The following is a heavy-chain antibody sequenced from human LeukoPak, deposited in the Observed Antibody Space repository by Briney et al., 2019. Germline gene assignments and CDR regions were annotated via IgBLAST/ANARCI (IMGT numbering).Heavy chain of an antibody. CDR1: GFTFSSFW. Sequence: PGGSLRLSCAASGFTFSSFWMNWVRQAPGKGLEWVSSISSSSSYIYYADSVKGRFTISRDNAKNSLYLQMNSLRAEDTAVYYCARVPDGDSSGYYHDAFDIWGQGTMVTVSS. CDR2: ISSSSSYI. J-gene: IGHJ3*02. CDR3: ARVPDGDSSGYYHDAFDI. D-gene: IGHD3-22*01. V-gene: IGHV3-21*01.